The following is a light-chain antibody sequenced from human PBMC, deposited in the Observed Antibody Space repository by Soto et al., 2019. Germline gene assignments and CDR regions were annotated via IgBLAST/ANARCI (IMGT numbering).Light chain of an antibody. CDR2: DAS. Sequence: EILWTQSPVTLSLSPGERAPPSCLASQSVSSYLAWYQQKPGQAPLLLIYDASNRATGIPPTFSGGGSGTDFTLTISSLEPEDFAVYYCQQHSNWPPFTFGQGTRLEIK. V-gene: IGKV3-11*01. CDR1: QSVSSY. J-gene: IGKJ5*01. CDR3: QQHSNWPPFT.